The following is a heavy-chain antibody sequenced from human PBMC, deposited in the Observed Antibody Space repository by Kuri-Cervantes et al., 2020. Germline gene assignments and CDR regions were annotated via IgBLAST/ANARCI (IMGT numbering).Heavy chain of an antibody. D-gene: IGHD2-2*01. Sequence: SVKVSCKASGGTFSSYAISWVRQAPGQGLEWIGGIIPIFGTANYAQKFQGRVTITTDESTSTAYMELSSLRSEDTAVYYCARGGYCSSTSCSRGGPFDYWGQGTLVTVSS. J-gene: IGHJ4*02. CDR1: GGTFSSYA. V-gene: IGHV1-69*05. CDR2: IIPIFGTA. CDR3: ARGGYCSSTSCSRGGPFDY.